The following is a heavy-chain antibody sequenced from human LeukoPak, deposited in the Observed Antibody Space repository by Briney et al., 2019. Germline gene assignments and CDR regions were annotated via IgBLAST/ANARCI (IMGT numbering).Heavy chain of an antibody. Sequence: TSETLSLTCTVSGGSISSGDYYWSWIRQPPGKGLEWIGYIYYSGSTNYNPSLKSRVTISVDTSKNQFSLKLSSVTAADTAVYYCARESLAAAGPNWFDPWGQGTLVTVSS. CDR2: IYYSGST. J-gene: IGHJ5*02. CDR3: ARESLAAAGPNWFDP. D-gene: IGHD6-13*01. CDR1: GGSISSGDYY. V-gene: IGHV4-61*08.